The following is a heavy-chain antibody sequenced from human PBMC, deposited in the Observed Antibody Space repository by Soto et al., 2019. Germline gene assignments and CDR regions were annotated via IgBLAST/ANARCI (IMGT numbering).Heavy chain of an antibody. D-gene: IGHD2-21*01. J-gene: IGHJ6*02. V-gene: IGHV3-7*02. CDR1: GFTFSTYW. CDR2: INEDGSEA. CDR3: ARHCGAPARGSALSYYNHFGMDD. Sequence: EVQLVESGGGLVQPGGSLRLSCAASGFTFSTYWMNWVRQAPGKGLEWVANINEDGSEAYYVDSVKGRFTISRDNAKKSLYLNINSLRGEDTRVYYCARHCGAPARGSALSYYNHFGMDDWGQGTTVTVPS.